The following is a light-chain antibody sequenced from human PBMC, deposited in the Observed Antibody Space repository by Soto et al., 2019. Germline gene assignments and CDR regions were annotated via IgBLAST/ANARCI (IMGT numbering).Light chain of an antibody. CDR1: QGISTF. CDR3: QQSYSTLPIT. Sequence: IRLTQSASSLSASLGDRVTFTCRASQGISTFLAWYQQKAGKAPKPLXYAASTLQSGVSSRFSGSGSGTDFTLTISSLQPEDFATYYCQQSYSTLPITFGQGTRLEIK. CDR2: AAS. V-gene: IGKV1-39*01. J-gene: IGKJ5*01.